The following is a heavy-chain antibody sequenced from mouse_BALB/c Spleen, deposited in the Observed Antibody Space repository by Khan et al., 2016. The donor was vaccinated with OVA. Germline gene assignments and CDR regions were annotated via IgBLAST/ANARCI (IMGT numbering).Heavy chain of an antibody. V-gene: IGHV14-3*02. J-gene: IGHJ3*01. D-gene: IGHD1-1*01. CDR2: IDPPNDDS. CDR3: ATLYYNPFAF. Sequence: VQLKQSGAELVKPGASVKLSCSASGFNIKDTYIHWMKQRPEQGLEWIGRIDPPNDDSKYGPKFQAKATLTADTSSNTAYLQLSSLTSEDTAVYYCATLYYNPFAFWGQGTLGSVSA. CDR1: GFNIKDTY.